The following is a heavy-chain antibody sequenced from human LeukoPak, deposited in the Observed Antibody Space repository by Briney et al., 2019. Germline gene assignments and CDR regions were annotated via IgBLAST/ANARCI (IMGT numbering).Heavy chain of an antibody. CDR1: GGSISRYY. D-gene: IGHD4-17*01. CDR2: IYYSGST. CDR3: ARAYGDSRFDP. J-gene: IGHJ5*02. Sequence: SETLSLTCTVSGGSISRYYWSWLRQPPGKGLEWIGYIYYSGSTNYNPSLKSRVTISVDTSKNQFSLKLSSVTAADTAVYDCARAYGDSRFDPWGQGTLVTVSS. V-gene: IGHV4-59*08.